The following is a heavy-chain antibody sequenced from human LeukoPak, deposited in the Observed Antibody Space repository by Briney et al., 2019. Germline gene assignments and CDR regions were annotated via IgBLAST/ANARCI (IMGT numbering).Heavy chain of an antibody. CDR1: GFTFSNYE. D-gene: IGHD3-10*01. CDR3: ARNGRGVAFYYYYYMDV. CDR2: ISGSGSPT. J-gene: IGHJ6*03. V-gene: IGHV3-48*03. Sequence: PGGSLRLSCVASGFTFSNYEMNWVRQAPGKGLEWLSYISGSGSPTHYTDSVKGRFTISRDNVKNSLYLQMNSLRVDDTAVYYCARNGRGVAFYYYYYMDVWGKGTPVTVSS.